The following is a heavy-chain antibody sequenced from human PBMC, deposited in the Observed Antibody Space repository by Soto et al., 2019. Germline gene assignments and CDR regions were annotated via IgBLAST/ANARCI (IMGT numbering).Heavy chain of an antibody. V-gene: IGHV3-23*01. CDR1: GFTFSSYA. J-gene: IGHJ4*02. D-gene: IGHD5-18*01. Sequence: PVGSLRLSCAASGFTFSSYAMSWVRQAPGKGLEWVSAISGSGGSTYYADSVKGRFTISRDNSKNTLYLQMNSLRAEDTAVYYCAKGRGYSYGSFDYWGQGTLVTVSS. CDR3: AKGRGYSYGSFDY. CDR2: ISGSGGST.